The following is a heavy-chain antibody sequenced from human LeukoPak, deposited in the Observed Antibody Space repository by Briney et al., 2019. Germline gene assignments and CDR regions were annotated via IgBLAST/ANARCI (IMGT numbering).Heavy chain of an antibody. CDR3: AGGTYSGYDS. V-gene: IGHV6-1*01. J-gene: IGHJ5*02. CDR2: TYYRSKWYY. D-gene: IGHD5-12*01. Sequence: SQTLSLTCAISGDSVSSNSAAWNWIRQSPSRSLEWLGRTYYRSKWYYDYVVSLKSRITIIPDTSKYQFSLQLSSVTPEDTAVYYCAGGTYSGYDSWGQGTLVTVSS. CDR1: GDSVSSNSAA.